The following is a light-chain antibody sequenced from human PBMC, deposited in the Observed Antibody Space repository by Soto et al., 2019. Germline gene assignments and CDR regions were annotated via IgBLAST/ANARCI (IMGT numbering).Light chain of an antibody. CDR3: SSYTISSTVV. CDR2: EVT. V-gene: IGLV2-18*02. CDR1: SSDVGSYNR. Sequence: QSALTQPPSVSGSPGQSVTISCTGTSSDVGSYNRVSWYQQPPGTAPKLMIFEVTNRPSGVPDRFSGSKSGNTASLTISGLQADDEADYYCSSYTISSTVVFGGGTKLTVL. J-gene: IGLJ2*01.